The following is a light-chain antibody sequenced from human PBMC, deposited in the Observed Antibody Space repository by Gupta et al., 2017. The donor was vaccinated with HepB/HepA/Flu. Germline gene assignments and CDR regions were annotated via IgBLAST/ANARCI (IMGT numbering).Light chain of an antibody. J-gene: IGKJ5*01. CDR3: QRRSNWPPVT. V-gene: IGKV3-11*01. CDR1: QSVSSY. Sequence: IVLTPSPATLVLSPVERATLSCRASQSVSSYLAWYQQKPGQAPRLLLYDESNRATGIPARFSGSGSGTDFTLTLSSLEPEDFAVYYCQRRSNWPPVTFGQGTRLEIK. CDR2: DES.